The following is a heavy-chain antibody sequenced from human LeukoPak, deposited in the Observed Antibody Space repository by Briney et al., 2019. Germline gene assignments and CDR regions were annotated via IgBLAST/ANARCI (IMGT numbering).Heavy chain of an antibody. V-gene: IGHV3-48*01. CDR3: ARIGLWAYGRFYFDF. CDR1: GFTFSSYS. CDR2: ISSSSSTI. J-gene: IGHJ4*02. Sequence: PGGSLRLSCAASGFTFSSYSMNWVRQAPGKGLEWVSYISSSSSTIYYADSVKGRFTISRDNAKNSLYLQMNSLRAEDTAVYYCARIGLWAYGRFYFDFWGQGTLVTVSS. D-gene: IGHD4/OR15-4a*01.